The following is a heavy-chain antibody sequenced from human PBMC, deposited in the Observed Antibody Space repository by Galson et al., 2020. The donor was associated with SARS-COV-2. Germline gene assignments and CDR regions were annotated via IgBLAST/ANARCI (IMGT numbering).Heavy chain of an antibody. Sequence: TGGSLRLSCAASGFTFSSYAMPWVRQAPGKGLEWVAVISYAGSNKYYADSVKGRFTISRDNSKNTRYLQMNSLRAEDTAVYYCARPSSGSYYGYFDYWGQVTLVTVSS. CDR1: GFTFSSYA. J-gene: IGHJ4*02. CDR2: ISYAGSNK. CDR3: ARPSSGSYYGYFDY. V-gene: IGHV3-30-3*01. D-gene: IGHD1-26*01.